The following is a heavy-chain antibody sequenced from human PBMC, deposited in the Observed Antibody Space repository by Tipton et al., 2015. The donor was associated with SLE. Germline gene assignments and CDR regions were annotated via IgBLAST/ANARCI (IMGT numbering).Heavy chain of an antibody. CDR3: ARGKAFDI. J-gene: IGHJ3*02. CDR1: GGSFSGYY. CDR2: INHSGST. Sequence: TLSLTCAVYGGSFSGYYWSWIRQPPGKGLEWIGEINHSGSTNYNPSLKSRFTISVDTSKNQFSLKLSSVTAADTAVYYCARGKAFDIWGQGTMVTVSS. V-gene: IGHV4-34*01.